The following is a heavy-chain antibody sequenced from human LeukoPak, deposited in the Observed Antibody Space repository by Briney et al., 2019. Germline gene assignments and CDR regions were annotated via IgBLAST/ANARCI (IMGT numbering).Heavy chain of an antibody. V-gene: IGHV4-34*01. Sequence: RPSETLSLTCAVYGGSFSGYYWSWIRQPPGKGLEWIGEINHSGSTNYNPSLKSRVTISVDTSKNQFSLKLSSVTAADTAVYYCXXGGYKRLYYMDVWGKGTTVTVSS. CDR1: GGSFSGYY. J-gene: IGHJ6*03. D-gene: IGHD5-18*01. CDR2: INHSGST. CDR3: XXGGYKRLYYMDV.